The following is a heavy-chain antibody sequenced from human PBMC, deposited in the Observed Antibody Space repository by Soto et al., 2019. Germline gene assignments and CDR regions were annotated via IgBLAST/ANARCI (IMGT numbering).Heavy chain of an antibody. CDR2: ISSTTNYI. Sequence: PGGSLRLSCAASGFTFTRYSMNWVRQAPGKGLEWVASISSTTNYIYYGESLKGRLTISRDNAKNSMYLQMNTLRAEDTAAYYCARESEDLSSNLDYWGQGTLVTVSS. V-gene: IGHV3-21*06. J-gene: IGHJ4*02. CDR3: ARESEDLSSNLDY. CDR1: GFTFTRYS.